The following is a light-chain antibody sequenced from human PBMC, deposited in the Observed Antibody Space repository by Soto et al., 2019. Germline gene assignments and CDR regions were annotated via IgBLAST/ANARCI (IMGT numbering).Light chain of an antibody. Sequence: QSALTQPRSVSGSPGQSVTFSCTGTSGDIGAYNYVSWYQFHPGKAPKMIIYDVNKRPSGVPDRFYGSKSGNTASLTISWLQAEDEADYYCCSYAHTSRVFGGGTKLTVL. CDR3: CSYAHTSRV. J-gene: IGLJ3*02. V-gene: IGLV2-11*01. CDR2: DVN. CDR1: SGDIGAYNY.